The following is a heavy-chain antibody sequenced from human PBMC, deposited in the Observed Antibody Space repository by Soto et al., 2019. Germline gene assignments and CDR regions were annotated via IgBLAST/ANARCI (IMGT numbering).Heavy chain of an antibody. D-gene: IGHD2-2*01. Sequence: SVKVSCKASGGTFSSYTISWVRQAPGQGLEWMGRIIPILGIANYAQKFQGRVTITADKSTSTAYMELSSLRSEDTAVYYCARAPCSRTSCYAYYYYGMDVWGKGTTVTVSS. CDR1: GGTFSSYT. CDR2: IIPILGIA. V-gene: IGHV1-69*02. J-gene: IGHJ6*04. CDR3: ARAPCSRTSCYAYYYYGMDV.